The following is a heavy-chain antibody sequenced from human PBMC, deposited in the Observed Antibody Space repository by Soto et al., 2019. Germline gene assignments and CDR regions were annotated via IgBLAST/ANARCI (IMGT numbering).Heavy chain of an antibody. CDR3: AKGKAYYYYYYMDV. Sequence: EVQLLESGGGLVQPGGSLRLSCAASGFTFSSYAMSWVRQAPGKGLEWVSAISGSGGSTYYADYVKGRFTISRDNSKNTLYLQMNSLRAEDTAVYYCAKGKAYYYYYYMDVWGKGTTVTVSS. CDR2: ISGSGGST. J-gene: IGHJ6*03. CDR1: GFTFSSYA. V-gene: IGHV3-23*01.